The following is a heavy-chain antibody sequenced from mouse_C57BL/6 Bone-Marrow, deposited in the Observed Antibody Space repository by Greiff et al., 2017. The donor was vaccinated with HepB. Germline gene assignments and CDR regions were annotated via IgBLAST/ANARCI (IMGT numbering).Heavy chain of an antibody. CDR2: INPGSGGT. CDR1: GYAFTNYL. D-gene: IGHD1-1*01. J-gene: IGHJ3*01. CDR3: ARSPHYGRRFAY. Sequence: QVQLQQSGAELVRPGTSVKVSCKASGYAFTNYLIEWVKQRPGQGLEWIGVINPGSGGTNYNEKFKGKATLTADKSSSTAYMQLSSLTSEDSAVYFCARSPHYGRRFAYWGQGTLVTVSA. V-gene: IGHV1-54*01.